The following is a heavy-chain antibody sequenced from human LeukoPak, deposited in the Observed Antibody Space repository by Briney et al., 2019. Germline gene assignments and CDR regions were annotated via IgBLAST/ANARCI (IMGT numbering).Heavy chain of an antibody. J-gene: IGHJ4*02. CDR3: ARASYYYDSSGYKGGYFDY. V-gene: IGHV4-39*07. D-gene: IGHD3-22*01. Sequence: SETLSLTCTVSGGSISSNSHYWGWIRQPPGKGLEWIGSIYFSGSTYYNPSLKSRVTISVDTSKNQFSLKLSSVTAADTAVYYCARASYYYDSSGYKGGYFDYWGQGTLVTVSS. CDR1: GGSISSNSHY. CDR2: IYFSGST.